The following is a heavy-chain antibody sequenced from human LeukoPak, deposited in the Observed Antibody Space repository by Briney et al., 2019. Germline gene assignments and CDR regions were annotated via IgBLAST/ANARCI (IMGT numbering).Heavy chain of an antibody. V-gene: IGHV3-7*01. J-gene: IGHJ4*02. CDR2: IKQDGSEK. D-gene: IGHD3-3*01. CDR1: GFTFSSYW. CDR3: ASTSSFWSAYTYYFDY. Sequence: SGGSLRLSCAASGFTFSSYWMSWVRQASGKGLEWVANIKQDGSEKYYVDSVKGRFTISRDNAKNSLYLQMNSLRAEGTAVYYCASTSSFWSAYTYYFDYWGQGTLVTVSS.